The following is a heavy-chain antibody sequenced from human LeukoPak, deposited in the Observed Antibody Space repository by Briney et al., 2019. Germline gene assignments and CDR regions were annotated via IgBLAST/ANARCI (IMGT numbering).Heavy chain of an antibody. J-gene: IGHJ4*02. V-gene: IGHV1-69*04. CDR2: IIPILGIA. CDR1: GGTFSSYA. Sequence: SVKVSCKASGGTFSSYAIIWVRQAPGQGLEWMGRIIPILGIANYAQKFQGRVTITADKSTSTAYMELSSLRSEDTAVYYCARDIVVGPASYFDYWGQGTLVTVSS. D-gene: IGHD2-21*01. CDR3: ARDIVVGPASYFDY.